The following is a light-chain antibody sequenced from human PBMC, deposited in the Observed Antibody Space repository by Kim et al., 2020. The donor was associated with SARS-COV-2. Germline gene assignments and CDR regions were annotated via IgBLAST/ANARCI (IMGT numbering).Light chain of an antibody. CDR3: QQYGSSPRA. J-gene: IGKJ1*01. CDR1: QTVTGNY. Sequence: APREGAPPSCSASQTVTGNYLAWYQQKPGQAPRLLIYGASSRATGIPDRFSGSGSGTDFTLTISRLEPEDFAVYYCQQYGSSPRAFGQGTKVDIK. V-gene: IGKV3-20*01. CDR2: GAS.